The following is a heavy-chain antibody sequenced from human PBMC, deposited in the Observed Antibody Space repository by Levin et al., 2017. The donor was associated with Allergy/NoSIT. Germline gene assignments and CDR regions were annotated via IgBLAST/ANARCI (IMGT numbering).Heavy chain of an antibody. V-gene: IGHV1-2*02. CDR1: GYTFSDYY. CDR3: ARGGATSNDY. J-gene: IGHJ4*02. Sequence: ASVKVSCSVSGYTFSDYYIHWIRQTPGQGLEWIGWIDPTRGATQFAEKFHARVVLTRDSSISTAYMELGKLRSDDTGLYYCARGGATSNDYLGQGTLVTVSS. CDR2: IDPTRGAT. D-gene: IGHD2-2*01.